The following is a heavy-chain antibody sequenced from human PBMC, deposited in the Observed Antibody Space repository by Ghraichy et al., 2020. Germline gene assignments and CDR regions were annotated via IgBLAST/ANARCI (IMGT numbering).Heavy chain of an antibody. V-gene: IGHV3-48*03. CDR2: ISSSGSTI. CDR3: ARLLSPYYDFWSGYYTGGDY. D-gene: IGHD3-3*01. CDR1: GFTFSSYE. J-gene: IGHJ4*02. Sequence: AGSLRLSCAASGFTFSSYEMNWVRQAPGKGLEWVSYISSSGSTIYYADSVKGRFTISRDNAKNSLYLQMNSLRAEDTAVYYCARLLSPYYDFWSGYYTGGDYWGQGTLVTVSS.